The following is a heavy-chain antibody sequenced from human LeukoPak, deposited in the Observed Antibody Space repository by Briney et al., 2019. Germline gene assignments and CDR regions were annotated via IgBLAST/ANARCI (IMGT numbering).Heavy chain of an antibody. CDR2: IYHSGST. CDR3: ARGPGSGSYFAWFDT. J-gene: IGHJ5*02. Sequence: PSETLSLTCAVSGYSISSGYYWGWIRQPPGKGLEWIGSIYHSGSTYYNPSLESRVTISVDTSKNQFSLKLSSMTAADTAVYYCARGPGSGSYFAWFDTWGQGALVTVSS. D-gene: IGHD3-10*01. V-gene: IGHV4-38-2*01. CDR1: GYSISSGYY.